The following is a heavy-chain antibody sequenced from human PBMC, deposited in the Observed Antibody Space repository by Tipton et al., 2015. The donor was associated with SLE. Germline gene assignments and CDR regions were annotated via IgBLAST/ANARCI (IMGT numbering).Heavy chain of an antibody. D-gene: IGHD2-21*01. J-gene: IGHJ6*02. CDR3: AREGDSSANFYYHGVNV. CDR2: IYYSGSTH. CDR1: DDSFNSVGYY. Sequence: TLSLTCTVSDDSFNSVGYYWSWIRQHPGKGLEWIGCIYYSGSTHYYNPSLESRVTISIDTSKNEFSLKLSSVTAADTAVYYCAREGDSSANFYYHGVNVWGQGTTVTVSS. V-gene: IGHV4-31*03.